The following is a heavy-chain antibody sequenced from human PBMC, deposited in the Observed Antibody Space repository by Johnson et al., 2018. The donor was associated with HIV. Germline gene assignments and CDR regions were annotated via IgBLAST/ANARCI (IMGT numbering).Heavy chain of an antibody. J-gene: IGHJ3*02. D-gene: IGHD6-19*01. CDR1: GFTVNSNY. CDR3: AKDREWLVPTPLDAFDI. CDR2: IYSGGRT. Sequence: MQLVESGGGLVQPGGSLRLSCAASGFTVNSNYINWVRQAPGKGLECVSGIYSGGRTYYADSVEGRFPISRDNSKNTLYLQMNSLRAEDTAVYYCAKDREWLVPTPLDAFDIWGQGTMVTVSS. V-gene: IGHV3-66*01.